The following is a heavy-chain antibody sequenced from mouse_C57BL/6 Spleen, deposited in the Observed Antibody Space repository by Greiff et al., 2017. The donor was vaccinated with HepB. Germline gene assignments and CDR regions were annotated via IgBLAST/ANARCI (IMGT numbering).Heavy chain of an antibody. Sequence: EVQRVESGGGLVKPGGSLKLSCAASGFTFSSYAMSWVRQTPEKRLEWVATISDGGSYTYYPDNVKGRFTISRDNAKNNLYLQMSHLKSEDTAMYYCASDGGNYNAMDYWGQGTSVTVSS. J-gene: IGHJ4*01. CDR1: GFTFSSYA. V-gene: IGHV5-4*01. D-gene: IGHD2-1*01. CDR2: ISDGGSYT. CDR3: ASDGGNYNAMDY.